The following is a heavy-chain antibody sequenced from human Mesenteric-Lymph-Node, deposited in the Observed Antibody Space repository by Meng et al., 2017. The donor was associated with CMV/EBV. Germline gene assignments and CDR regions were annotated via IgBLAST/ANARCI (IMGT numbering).Heavy chain of an antibody. D-gene: IGHD1-1*01. CDR1: GYTFTGYY. V-gene: IGHV1-2*06. J-gene: IGHJ4*02. CDR3: ATTGPSGGY. Sequence: KVSCKASGYTFTGYYIHWVRQVPGQGLEWVGRINCKRGDTNYEERFQGRVTVTRDTSITTAYMELSSLTPDDTAVYYCATTGPSGGYWGQGTLVTVSS. CDR2: INCKRGDT.